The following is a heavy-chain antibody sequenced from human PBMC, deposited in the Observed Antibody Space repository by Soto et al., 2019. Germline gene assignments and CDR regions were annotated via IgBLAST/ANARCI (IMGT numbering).Heavy chain of an antibody. V-gene: IGHV1-8*01. Sequence: QVQLVQSGAEVKKPGASVKVSCKASGYTFPSYDINWVRQATGQGLEWMGGMNPNCRNTNYAQKFQGRVTMTRTNSISTAYTELSSLGSDDTAVYYWARGHSSSCYVCDDWGQGTMVTVSS. D-gene: IGHD6-13*01. CDR1: GYTFPSYD. J-gene: IGHJ4*02. CDR3: ARGHSSSCYVCDD. CDR2: MNPNCRNT.